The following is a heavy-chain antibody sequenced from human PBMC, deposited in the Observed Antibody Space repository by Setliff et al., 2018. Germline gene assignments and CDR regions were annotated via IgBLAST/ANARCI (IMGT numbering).Heavy chain of an antibody. D-gene: IGHD3-10*01. Sequence: KPSETLSLTCTVSGGSISSHYWSWIRQPPGKGLEWIGSIYHSGSTYYNPSLKSRVTISVDTSKNQFSLKLSSVTAADTAVYYCARAGGGYYGSGSYWSRGVFDYWGQGTLVTVSS. CDR3: ARAGGGYYGSGSYWSRGVFDY. J-gene: IGHJ4*02. CDR2: IYHSGST. V-gene: IGHV4-38-2*02. CDR1: GGSISSHY.